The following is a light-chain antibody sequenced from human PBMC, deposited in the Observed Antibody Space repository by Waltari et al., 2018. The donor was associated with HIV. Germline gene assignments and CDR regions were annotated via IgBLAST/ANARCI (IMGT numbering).Light chain of an antibody. Sequence: QSVLTQPPSVSGAPGQRVTISCTGSSSNIGAGYDVHWYQQVPGTAPKLLIFGNSIRPSGVPDRFSGSKSATSASLAITGLQAEDEADYYCQSYDSSLTVVIFGGGTKLTVL. CDR2: GNS. CDR3: QSYDSSLTVVI. V-gene: IGLV1-40*01. J-gene: IGLJ2*01. CDR1: SSNIGAGYD.